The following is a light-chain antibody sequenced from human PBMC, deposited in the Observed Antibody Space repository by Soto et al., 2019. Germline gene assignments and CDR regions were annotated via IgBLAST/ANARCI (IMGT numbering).Light chain of an antibody. V-gene: IGKV3-15*01. CDR1: QRVASSH. Sequence: EIVLTQSPGTLSLSPGESATLSCRASQRVASSHIAWYQQKPGQAPRLLIYGASTRATGIPVRFSGSGYGTEFTLTITSLQSEDSAVYYCQEYNNWHPITFGGGTKVDIK. CDR3: QEYNNWHPIT. CDR2: GAS. J-gene: IGKJ4*01.